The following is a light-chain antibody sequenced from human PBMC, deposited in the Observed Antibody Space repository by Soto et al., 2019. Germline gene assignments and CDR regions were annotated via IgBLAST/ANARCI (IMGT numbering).Light chain of an antibody. Sequence: QSALTQPASVSGSPGQSITISCTGTSSDVGTFRYVSWYQQHPGKGPKLIIYDVTYRPSGISSRFSGAKSGDTASLTISGLQADDEAHYYCSSYTITNTLVFGGGTKLTVL. CDR2: DVT. V-gene: IGLV2-14*03. J-gene: IGLJ2*01. CDR1: SSDVGTFRY. CDR3: SSYTITNTLV.